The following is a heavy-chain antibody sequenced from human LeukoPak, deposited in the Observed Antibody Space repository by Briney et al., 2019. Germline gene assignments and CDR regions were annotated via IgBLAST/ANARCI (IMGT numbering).Heavy chain of an antibody. Sequence: GESLQISFKGSGYSFTSYWIGWVRPMPGKGLEGMGIIYPGDSDTRYSPSFQGQVTISADKSISTAYLQWSSLKASDTAMYYCARHNGSSSHFDYWGQGTLVTVSS. D-gene: IGHD6-6*01. CDR3: ARHNGSSSHFDY. CDR1: GYSFTSYW. CDR2: IYPGDSDT. J-gene: IGHJ4*02. V-gene: IGHV5-51*01.